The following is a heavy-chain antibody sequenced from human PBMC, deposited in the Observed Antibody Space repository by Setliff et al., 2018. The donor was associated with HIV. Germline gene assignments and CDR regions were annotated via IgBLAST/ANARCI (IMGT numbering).Heavy chain of an antibody. CDR2: INTNTGNP. Sequence: GASVKVSCKASGYSFTNYALNWVRQAPGQGLEWMGWINTNTGNPMYAQGYTGRFVFSLDTSVSTAFLQMNSLRAEDTAVYYCAKGSGYYSTDAFDIWGQGTMVTVSS. CDR3: AKGSGYYSTDAFDI. J-gene: IGHJ3*02. CDR1: GYSFTNYA. D-gene: IGHD3-22*01. V-gene: IGHV7-4-1*02.